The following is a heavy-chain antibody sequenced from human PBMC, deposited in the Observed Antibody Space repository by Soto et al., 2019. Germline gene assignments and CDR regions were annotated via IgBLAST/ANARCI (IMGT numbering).Heavy chain of an antibody. Sequence: QVQLVQSASEVMKPGASVKVSCKASGYTFIRYGITWVRQAPGQRLEWMGWISPYNHQTIYAQKLQGRVTMTADTSTRTVYMQLRSLKSDDTAVYYCARGGYYDNVWGKLSHYGLDVWGQGTSVTVSS. V-gene: IGHV1-18*01. J-gene: IGHJ6*02. CDR2: ISPYNHQT. CDR1: GYTFIRYG. CDR3: ARGGYYDNVWGKLSHYGLDV. D-gene: IGHD3-16*01.